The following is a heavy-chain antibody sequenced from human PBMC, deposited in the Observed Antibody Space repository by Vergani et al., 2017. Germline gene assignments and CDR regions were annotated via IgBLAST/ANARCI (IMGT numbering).Heavy chain of an antibody. Sequence: QVQLVESGGGVVQPGRSLRLSCAASGFTFSSYGMHWVRQAPGKGLEWVAVISYDGSNKYYADSLKGRFTISRDNSKNTLYLQMNSLRAEDTAVYYCAYINSMVGEDYWGQGTLVTVSS. V-gene: IGHV3-30*03. CDR1: GFTFSSYG. CDR3: AYINSMVGEDY. D-gene: IGHD3-10*01. J-gene: IGHJ4*02. CDR2: ISYDGSNK.